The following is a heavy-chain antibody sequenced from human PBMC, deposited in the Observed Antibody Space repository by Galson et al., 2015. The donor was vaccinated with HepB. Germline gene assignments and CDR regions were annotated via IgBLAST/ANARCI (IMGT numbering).Heavy chain of an antibody. Sequence: CAISGDSVSSDSAAWNWIRQSPSRGLEWLGRTYSRSNWYYDYAASVKSRIIINADTSRNQYSLQLNSESPEDTAVYYCASDAPGGVTIYDYWGQGTLVTV. CDR1: GDSVSSDSAA. V-gene: IGHV6-1*01. CDR3: ASDAPGGVTIYDY. CDR2: TYSRSNWYY. J-gene: IGHJ4*02. D-gene: IGHD2-8*02.